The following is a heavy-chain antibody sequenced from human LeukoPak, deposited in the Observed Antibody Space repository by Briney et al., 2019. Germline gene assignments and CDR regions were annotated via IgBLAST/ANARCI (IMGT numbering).Heavy chain of an antibody. CDR2: ISGNTVNT. CDR3: ARDLGGYYQSFGAFDI. V-gene: IGHV3-23*01. Sequence: PGGSLRLSCALSGFNFSSYALYWVRQAPRKGLEWASEISGNTVNTYYADSVKGRFTISRDNSKNTLYLQMNSLRAEDTAVYYCARDLGGYYQSFGAFDIWGQGTMVTVSS. D-gene: IGHD3-3*01. CDR1: GFNFSSYA. J-gene: IGHJ3*02.